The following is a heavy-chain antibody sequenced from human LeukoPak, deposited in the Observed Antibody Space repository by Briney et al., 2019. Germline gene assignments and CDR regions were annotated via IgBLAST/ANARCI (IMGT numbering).Heavy chain of an antibody. J-gene: IGHJ4*02. Sequence: GSLRLSCSASGFSFRNYWMHWVRQAPGEGLVWVARTNEHGSVTDYAAAVKDRFTIYSDNAKNTLYLHMNSLGAEDSAVYFCARDVAGSGCHWGPGTLVIVSS. V-gene: IGHV3-74*01. CDR1: GFSFRNYW. CDR2: TNEHGSVT. D-gene: IGHD3-10*01. CDR3: ARDVAGSGCH.